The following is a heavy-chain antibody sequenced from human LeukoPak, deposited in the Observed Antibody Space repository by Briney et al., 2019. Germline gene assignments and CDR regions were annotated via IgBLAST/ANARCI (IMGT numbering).Heavy chain of an antibody. CDR1: GNSFSSYW. Sequence: GESLKISCKGSGNSFSSYWIGWVRQMPGKGLEWMGIIYPGDSDTRYSPSFQGQVTISADKSISTAYLQWSSLKASDTAMYYCAIHCSSTSCYADFDYWGQGTLVTVSS. J-gene: IGHJ4*02. V-gene: IGHV5-51*01. CDR2: IYPGDSDT. D-gene: IGHD2-2*01. CDR3: AIHCSSTSCYADFDY.